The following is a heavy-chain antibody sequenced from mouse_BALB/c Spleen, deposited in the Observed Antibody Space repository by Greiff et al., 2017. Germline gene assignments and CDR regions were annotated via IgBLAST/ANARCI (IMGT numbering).Heavy chain of an antibody. J-gene: IGHJ4*01. CDR1: GFSLTSYG. Sequence: QVHVKQSGPGLVAPSQSLSITCTVSGFSLTSYGVHWVRQPPGKGLEWLGVIWAGGSTNYNSALMSRLSISKDNSKSQVFLKMNSLQTDDTAMYYCARDNTTVGGRDYYAMDYWGQGTSVTVSS. CDR2: IWAGGST. CDR3: ARDNTTVGGRDYYAMDY. V-gene: IGHV2-9*02. D-gene: IGHD1-1*01.